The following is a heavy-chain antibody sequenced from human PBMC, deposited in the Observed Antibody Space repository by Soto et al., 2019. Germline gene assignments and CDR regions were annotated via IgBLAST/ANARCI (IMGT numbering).Heavy chain of an antibody. CDR1: GFTFSNAW. CDR2: IKSKTDGGTT. J-gene: IGHJ6*02. D-gene: IGHD2-2*01. CDR3: TTGEPETEGYYYYGMDV. Sequence: GGSLRLSCAASGFTFSNAWMNWVRQAPGKGLEWVGRIKSKTDGGTTDYAAPVKGRFTISRDDSKNTLYLQMNSLKTEDTAVYYCTTGEPETEGYYYYGMDVWGQGTTVTVSS. V-gene: IGHV3-15*07.